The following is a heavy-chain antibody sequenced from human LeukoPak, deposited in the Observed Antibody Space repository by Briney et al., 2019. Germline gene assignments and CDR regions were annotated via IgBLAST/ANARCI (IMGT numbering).Heavy chain of an antibody. D-gene: IGHD3-9*01. CDR2: INPNSGGT. CDR3: ARDLTGLRYFDWYFYYMDV. V-gene: IGHV1-2*02. J-gene: IGHJ6*03. Sequence: ASVKVSCKASGFTFTGYYMHCVRQAPGQGLEWMGWINPNSGGTNYAQKFQGRVTMTRDTSISTAYMELSRLRSDDTAVYYCARDLTGLRYFDWYFYYMDVWGKGTTVTVSS. CDR1: GFTFTGYY.